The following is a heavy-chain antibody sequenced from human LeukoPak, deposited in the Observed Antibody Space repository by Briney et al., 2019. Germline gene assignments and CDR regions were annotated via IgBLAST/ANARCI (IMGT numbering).Heavy chain of an antibody. V-gene: IGHV1-3*01. CDR2: INAGSGDT. J-gene: IGHJ4*02. Sequence: APVNVSCKASGYTFTTSAMHWVRQAPGQSLEWMGWINAGSGDTKYSQKFQGRVTFTRHTSASTAYMALSSLRFEDTAVYFCARDQSLGSYPDYWGQGTLVTVSS. CDR1: GYTFTTSA. CDR3: ARDQSLGSYPDY. D-gene: IGHD3-10*01.